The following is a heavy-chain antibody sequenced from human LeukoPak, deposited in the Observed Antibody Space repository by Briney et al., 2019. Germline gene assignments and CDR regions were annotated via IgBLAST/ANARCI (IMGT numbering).Heavy chain of an antibody. CDR2: IYYSGST. CDR1: GGSTSSYY. V-gene: IGHV4-59*01. CDR3: ARVRRGRGSVTTYYYYYYMAV. D-gene: IGHD4-17*01. Sequence: PESLSLTRTVSGGSTSSYYWSCIRQRPRKGLEWIWYIYYSGSTNYIPSLKSRVTISVDTSKNQFSLKLSSVTAADTAVYYCARVRRGRGSVTTYYYYYYMAVWGKGTTVTVS. J-gene: IGHJ6*03.